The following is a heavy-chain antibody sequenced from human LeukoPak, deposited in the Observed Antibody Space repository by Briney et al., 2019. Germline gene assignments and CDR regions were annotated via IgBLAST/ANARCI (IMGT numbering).Heavy chain of an antibody. V-gene: IGHV3-23*01. CDR2: ISGSGGST. D-gene: IGHD3-3*01. J-gene: IGHJ4*02. CDR1: GFTFSSYA. CDR3: AKATIFGVVRFDY. Sequence: GGSLRLSCAASGFTFSSYAMSWVRQAPGKGLEWVSAISGSGGSTYYADSVKGRFTISRDNSKNTLYLQMNSLTAEDTAVYYCAKATIFGVVRFDYWGQGTLVTVSS.